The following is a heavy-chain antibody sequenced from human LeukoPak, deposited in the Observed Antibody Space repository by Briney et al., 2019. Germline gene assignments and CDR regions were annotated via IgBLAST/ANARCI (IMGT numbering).Heavy chain of an antibody. CDR3: AREHCSGGSCYSLAFDI. Sequence: GASVKVSCKASGYTFTSYGISWVRQAPGQGLEWMGWISAYNGNTNYAQKLQGRVTMTTDTSTSTAYMELRSLRSDDTAVYYCAREHCSGGSCYSLAFDIWGQGTMVTVSS. J-gene: IGHJ3*02. CDR2: ISAYNGNT. V-gene: IGHV1-18*01. CDR1: GYTFTSYG. D-gene: IGHD2-15*01.